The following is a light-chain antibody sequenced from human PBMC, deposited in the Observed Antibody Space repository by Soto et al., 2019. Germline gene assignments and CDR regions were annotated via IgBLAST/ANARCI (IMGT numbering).Light chain of an antibody. CDR3: SSFSSISTLYV. CDR1: SSDDGGYNN. CDR2: DVS. J-gene: IGLJ1*01. Sequence: QSALTQPASVSGSPGQSIIISCTGTSSDDGGYNNVSWFQQHPGKAPKLMIYDVSNRPSGVSNRFSGSKSGNTASLTISGLHAEDEADYYCSSFSSISTLYVFGTGTKVTVL. V-gene: IGLV2-14*01.